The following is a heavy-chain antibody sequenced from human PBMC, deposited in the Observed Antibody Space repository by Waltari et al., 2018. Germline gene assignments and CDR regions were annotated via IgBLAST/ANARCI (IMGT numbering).Heavy chain of an antibody. J-gene: IGHJ4*02. V-gene: IGHV3-7*04. Sequence: EVQLVESGGGLVQPGGSLSLSCAGSGFTFSRYWMSWVRQAPGKGLEWVANIKEDGNEKYYVDSVMGRFTISRDNAKNSLHLQMNSLRADDTAVYYCARGPYWGQGTLVTVSS. CDR3: ARGPY. CDR1: GFTFSRYW. CDR2: IKEDGNEK.